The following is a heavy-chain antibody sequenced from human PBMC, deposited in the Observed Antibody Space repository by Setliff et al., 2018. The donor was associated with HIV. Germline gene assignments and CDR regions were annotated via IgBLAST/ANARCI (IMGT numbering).Heavy chain of an antibody. CDR3: AKGASLVPRRPHFCYFDY. J-gene: IGHJ4*02. V-gene: IGHV3-23*01. Sequence: PSETLRLSCAASEFTFSVYAMSWLRQAPGKGLEWVSGISGSGSSTYYADSVKGRFTISRDNSKNTLYLQMNRLRADDTAIYYCAKGASLVPRRPHFCYFDYWGQGALVTVSS. D-gene: IGHD3-16*02. CDR1: EFTFSVYA. CDR2: ISGSGSST.